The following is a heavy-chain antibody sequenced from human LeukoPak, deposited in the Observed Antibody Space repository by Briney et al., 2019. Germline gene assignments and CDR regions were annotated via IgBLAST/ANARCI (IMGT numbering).Heavy chain of an antibody. J-gene: IGHJ4*02. CDR3: ARDGGSGYLDY. V-gene: IGHV4-39*02. CDR1: GGSISSSSYY. CDR2: IYYSGST. D-gene: IGHD3-10*01. Sequence: SETLSLTCTVSGGSISSSSYYWGWIRQPPGKGLEWIGSIYYSGSTYYNPSLKSRVTISVDTSRNQFSLKLSSVTAADTAVYYCARDGGSGYLDYWGQGTLVTVSS.